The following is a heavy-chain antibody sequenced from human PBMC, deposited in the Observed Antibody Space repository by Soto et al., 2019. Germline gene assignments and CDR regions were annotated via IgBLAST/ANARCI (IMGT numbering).Heavy chain of an antibody. J-gene: IGHJ4*02. Sequence: QVQLVESGGGVVQPGRSLRLSCAASGFSFSSYGMHWVRQAPGKGLEWVAMISYDGTDEYYADSVKGRFTISRDNSKNAVYLQMNSLRAEDTAVYYCAKHESDWNDHFYYLGQGTLVTVSS. CDR3: AKHESDWNDHFYY. CDR2: ISYDGTDE. D-gene: IGHD1-1*01. CDR1: GFSFSSYG. V-gene: IGHV3-30*18.